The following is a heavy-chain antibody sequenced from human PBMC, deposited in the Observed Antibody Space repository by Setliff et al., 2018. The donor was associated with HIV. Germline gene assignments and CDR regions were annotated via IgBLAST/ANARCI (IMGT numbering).Heavy chain of an antibody. D-gene: IGHD2-21*01. CDR2: ISWDGDMT. J-gene: IGHJ3*02. V-gene: IGHV3-43*01. CDR3: AKLLGNGGNSDPFDI. Sequence: GGSLRLSCAASGFTFDDYTMRWVRQAPGKGLEWVSLISWDGDMTYYADSVKGRFTISRDNSKNSLYLQMNSLTTEDTALYYCAKLLGNGGNSDPFDIWGQGTTVTVSS. CDR1: GFTFDDYT.